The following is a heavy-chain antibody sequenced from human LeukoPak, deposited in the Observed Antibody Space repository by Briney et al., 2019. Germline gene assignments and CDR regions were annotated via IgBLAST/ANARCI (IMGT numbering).Heavy chain of an antibody. CDR1: GFTFSSYW. CDR2: INSDGSST. Sequence: GGSLRLSCAASGFTFSSYWMHWVRQAPGKGLEWVSRINSDGSSTSYADSVKGRFTISRDNAKNTLYLQMNSLRAEDTAVYYCAREDVGYYYYGMDVWGKGTTVTVSS. CDR3: AREDVGYYYYGMDV. D-gene: IGHD3-10*01. J-gene: IGHJ6*04. V-gene: IGHV3-74*01.